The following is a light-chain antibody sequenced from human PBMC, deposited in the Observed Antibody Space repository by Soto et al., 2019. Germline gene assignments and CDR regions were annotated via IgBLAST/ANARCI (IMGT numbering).Light chain of an antibody. CDR1: QSISSY. J-gene: IGKJ2*01. CDR3: QQSYSTPPST. Sequence: DIQMTQSPSSLSASVGDRVTITCRASQSISSYFNWYQQKPGKAPKLLIYAASSLQSGVPSRFSGSGSGTDFTLTISSLQPEDFATYDCQQSYSTPPSTFGQGTKLEIK. V-gene: IGKV1-39*01. CDR2: AAS.